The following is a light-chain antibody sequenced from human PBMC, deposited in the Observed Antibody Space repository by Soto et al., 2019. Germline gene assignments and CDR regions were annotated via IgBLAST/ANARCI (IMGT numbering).Light chain of an antibody. V-gene: IGKV3-15*01. Sequence: EIVMTQSPATLSVSPGERATLSCRASQSVSSNLAWYQQKPGQAPRLLIYGASTRATGIPARFSGSGSGTEFTLTISSLQSEDFAVYYGQQYNNWLPWFGQGTKVEIK. J-gene: IGKJ1*01. CDR2: GAS. CDR3: QQYNNWLPW. CDR1: QSVSSN.